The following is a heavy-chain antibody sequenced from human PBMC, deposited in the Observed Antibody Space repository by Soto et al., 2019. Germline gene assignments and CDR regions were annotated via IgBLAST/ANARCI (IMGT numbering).Heavy chain of an antibody. D-gene: IGHD3-16*01. Sequence: PSETLSLTCTVSGGSISSYYWSWIRQPPGKGLEWIGYIYYSGSTNYNPSLKSRVTISVDTSKNQFSLKLSSVTAADTAVYYCAREGAARGYYYYGMDFWRQGPTVTVS. CDR1: GGSISSYY. V-gene: IGHV4-59*01. CDR2: IYYSGST. J-gene: IGHJ6*02. CDR3: AREGAARGYYYYGMDF.